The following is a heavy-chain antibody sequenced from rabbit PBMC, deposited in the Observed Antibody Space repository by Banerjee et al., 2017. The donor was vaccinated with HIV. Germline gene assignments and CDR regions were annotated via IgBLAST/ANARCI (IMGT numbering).Heavy chain of an antibody. D-gene: IGHD1-1*01. CDR2: IYGATGSSA. J-gene: IGHJ4*01. CDR3: ARAANNIGYCAGL. CDR1: GFSFSSHLY. Sequence: QQQLEESGGDLVKPEGSLTLTCTASGFSFSSHLYMCWVRQAPGKGLELIACIYGATGSSAWYAYWAKGRFTISKTSSTTVTLQMTSLTVADTATYWCARAANNIGYCAGLWGPGTLVTVS. V-gene: IGHV1S45*01.